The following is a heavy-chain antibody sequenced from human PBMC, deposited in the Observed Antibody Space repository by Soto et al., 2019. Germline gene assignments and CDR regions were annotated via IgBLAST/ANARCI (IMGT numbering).Heavy chain of an antibody. V-gene: IGHV1-18*01. D-gene: IGHD2-2*02. CDR2: ISAYNGNT. CDR3: ARGVGVVPAAIACYMDV. CDR1: GYTSTSYG. J-gene: IGHJ6*03. Sequence: ASVKVSCKASGYTSTSYGISWVRQAPGQGLEWMGWISAYNGNTNYAQKLQGRVTMTTDTSTSTAYMELRSLRSDDTAVYYCARGVGVVPAAIACYMDVWGKGTTVTVSS.